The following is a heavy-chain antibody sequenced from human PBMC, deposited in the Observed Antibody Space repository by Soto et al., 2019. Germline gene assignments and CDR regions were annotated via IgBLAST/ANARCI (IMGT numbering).Heavy chain of an antibody. CDR3: ARGGWYASWSSSDC. Sequence: QVQLVESGGGAVQPGRSLRLSCAASGFTLSGKVMQWVRQAPGKGPEWVAVMSYDGSRQYYADSVKGRFTISRDTSKSTLYLQMNSLTTEDTAGYYCARGGWYASWSSSDCLGQGTLVTVSS. CDR1: GFTLSGKV. J-gene: IGHJ4*02. D-gene: IGHD2-2*01. CDR2: MSYDGSRQ. V-gene: IGHV3-30*03.